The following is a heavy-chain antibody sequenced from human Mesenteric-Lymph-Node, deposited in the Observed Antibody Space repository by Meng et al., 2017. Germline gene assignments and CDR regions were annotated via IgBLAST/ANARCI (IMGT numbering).Heavy chain of an antibody. CDR1: GFTFSSYA. J-gene: IGHJ5*02. CDR3: AKDPYYDFWSGSFDP. CDR2: ISYDGSNK. V-gene: IGHV3-30*07. D-gene: IGHD3-3*01. Sequence: GESLKISCAASGFTFSSYAMHWVRQAPGKGLEWVAVISYDGSNKYYADSVKGRFTISRDNSKNTLYLQMNSLRAEDTAVYYCAKDPYYDFWSGSFDPWGQGTLVTVSS.